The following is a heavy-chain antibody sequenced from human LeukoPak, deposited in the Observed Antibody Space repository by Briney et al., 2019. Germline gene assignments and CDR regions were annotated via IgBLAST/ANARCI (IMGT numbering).Heavy chain of an antibody. J-gene: IGHJ4*02. Sequence: GGSLRLPCVASGFTFSNYWMHWVRQAPGKGLVWVSRINSDGSRTSYADSVKGRFTISRDNAKNTLYLQMNSLRAEDTAVYYCARALDEGARFDYWGQGTLVTVSS. CDR3: ARALDEGARFDY. CDR1: GFTFSNYW. V-gene: IGHV3-74*01. CDR2: INSDGSRT.